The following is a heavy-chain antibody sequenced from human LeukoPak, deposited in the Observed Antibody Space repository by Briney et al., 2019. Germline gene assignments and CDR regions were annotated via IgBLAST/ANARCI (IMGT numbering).Heavy chain of an antibody. CDR3: ARGLRFSDAFDI. V-gene: IGHV1-69*13. D-gene: IGHD3-3*01. CDR1: GGTFSSYA. CDR2: IIPIFGTA. J-gene: IGHJ3*02. Sequence: GASVKVSCKASGGTFSSYAISWVRQAPGQGLEWMGGIIPIFGTANYAQKFQGRVTITADESTSTAYMELSSLRSEDTAVYYCARGLRFSDAFDIWGQGTMVTVSS.